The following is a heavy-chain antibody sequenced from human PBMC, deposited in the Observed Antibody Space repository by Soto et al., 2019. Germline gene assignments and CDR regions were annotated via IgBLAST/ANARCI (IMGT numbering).Heavy chain of an antibody. V-gene: IGHV1-69*13. CDR3: AGTSWHYYYGMDF. CDR1: GVTFNSYT. CDR2: IIPIFNTP. J-gene: IGHJ6*02. Sequence: ASVKVSCKASGVTFNSYTISWVRQAPGQGLEWMGGIIPIFNTPKYARKFQGRVTITADESTSTAYMELNSLRSEDTAVFYCAGTSWHYYYGMDFRGQGTTVTVSS. D-gene: IGHD3-10*01.